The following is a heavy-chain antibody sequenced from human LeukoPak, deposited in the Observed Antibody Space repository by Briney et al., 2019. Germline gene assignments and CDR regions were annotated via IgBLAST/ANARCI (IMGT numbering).Heavy chain of an antibody. D-gene: IGHD6-19*01. CDR1: GGSISSYY. V-gene: IGHV4-4*07. Sequence: SETLSLTCTISGGSISSYYWSWIRQPAGKGLEWIGRIYTSGSTNYNPSLKSRVTMSVDTSKNQFSLKLSSVTAADTAVYYCAREPHSSGWYRDAFDIWGQGTMVTVSS. J-gene: IGHJ3*02. CDR3: AREPHSSGWYRDAFDI. CDR2: IYTSGST.